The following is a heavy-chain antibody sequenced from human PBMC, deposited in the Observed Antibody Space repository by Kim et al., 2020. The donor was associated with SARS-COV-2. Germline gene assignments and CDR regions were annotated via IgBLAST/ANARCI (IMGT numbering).Heavy chain of an antibody. D-gene: IGHD6-19*01. V-gene: IGHV4-59*13. CDR3: ARDPSSGWSRTSNSHYYYGMDV. J-gene: IGHJ6*02. Sequence: SETLSLTCTVSGGSISSYYWSWIRQPPGKGLEWIGYIYYSGSTNYNPSLKSRVTISVDTSKNQFSLKLSSVTAADTAVYYCARDPSSGWSRTSNSHYYYGMDVWGQGTTVTVSS. CDR1: GGSISSYY. CDR2: IYYSGST.